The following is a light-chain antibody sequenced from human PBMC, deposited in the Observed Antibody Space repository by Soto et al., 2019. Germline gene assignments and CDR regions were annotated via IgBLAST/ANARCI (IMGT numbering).Light chain of an antibody. J-gene: IGKJ2*01. V-gene: IGKV2-28*01. CDR1: QSLRHSNGYNY. CDR3: MQALQTPLYT. Sequence: DIVMTQSPLSLHVTPGEPASISCRSSQSLRHSNGYNYLDWYLQKPGQSPQLLIYLGSNRASGVPDRFSGSGSGTDFTLEISRVEAEDVGVYYCMQALQTPLYTFGQGTKLEIK. CDR2: LGS.